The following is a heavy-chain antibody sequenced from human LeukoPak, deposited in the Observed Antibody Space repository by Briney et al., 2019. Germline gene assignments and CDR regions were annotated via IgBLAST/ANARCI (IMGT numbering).Heavy chain of an antibody. D-gene: IGHD5-18*01. Sequence: SVKVSCKASGGTFSSYAISWVRQAPGQGLEWMGGIIPIFGTANYAQKFQGRDTITAHESTSTAYMELSSLRSEDTAVYYCTGYSYGSYYFDYWGQGTLVTVSS. CDR2: IIPIFGTA. V-gene: IGHV1-69*13. CDR3: TGYSYGSYYFDY. CDR1: GGTFSSYA. J-gene: IGHJ4*02.